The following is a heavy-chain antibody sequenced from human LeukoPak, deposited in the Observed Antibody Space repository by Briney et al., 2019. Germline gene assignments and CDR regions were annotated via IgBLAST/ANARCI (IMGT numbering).Heavy chain of an antibody. J-gene: IGHJ5*02. D-gene: IGHD2-2*01. CDR1: GYTFTGYY. CDR2: INPNSGGT. CDR3: ARVLVVPAAIGGWFDP. Sequence: ASVKVSCKASGYTFTGYYMHWVRQAPGQGLEWMGWINPNSGGTNYAQKFQGRVTMTRETSISTAYMELSRLRSDDTAVYYCARVLVVPAAIGGWFDPWGQGTLVTVSS. V-gene: IGHV1-2*02.